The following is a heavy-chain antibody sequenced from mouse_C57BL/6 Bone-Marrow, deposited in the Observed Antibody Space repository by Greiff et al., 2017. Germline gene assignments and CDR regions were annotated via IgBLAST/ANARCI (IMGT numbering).Heavy chain of an antibody. Sequence: QVQLKESGPELVKPGASVKISCKASGYAFSSSWMNWVKQRPGQGLEWIGRIYPGDGDTNYNGKFKGKATLTADKSSSTAYMQLNSLTSEDSAVYFCARYPYYYGSSYLYFDYWGQGTTLTVSS. CDR3: ARYPYYYGSSYLYFDY. V-gene: IGHV1-82*01. CDR2: IYPGDGDT. D-gene: IGHD1-1*01. J-gene: IGHJ2*01. CDR1: GYAFSSSW.